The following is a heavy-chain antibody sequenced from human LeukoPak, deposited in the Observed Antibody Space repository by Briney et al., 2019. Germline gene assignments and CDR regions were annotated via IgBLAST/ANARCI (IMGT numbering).Heavy chain of an antibody. J-gene: IGHJ4*02. V-gene: IGHV4-61*02. CDR2: IYTSGST. D-gene: IGHD6-13*01. CDR1: GGSISSGGYS. CDR3: AREAGGSSWYPDY. Sequence: SETLSLTCAVSGGSISSGGYSWSWIRQPPGKGLEWIGRIYTSGSTNYNPSLKSRVTMSVDTSKNQFSLKLSSVTAADTAVYYCAREAGGSSWYPDYWGQGTLVTASS.